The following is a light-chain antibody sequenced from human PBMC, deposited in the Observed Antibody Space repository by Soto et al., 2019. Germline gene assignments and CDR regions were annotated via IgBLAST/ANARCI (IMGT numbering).Light chain of an antibody. J-gene: IGKJ2*01. Sequence: DILMTQSPSSVSASVGDRVTITCRATQVISSWLAWYQQKPGKAPKLLIYATSNLQSGVPSRFSGSGSGTDFTLTITSLQPEDFATYYCQQANSFPYTFGQGTKLEIK. CDR2: ATS. CDR1: QVISSW. V-gene: IGKV1-12*01. CDR3: QQANSFPYT.